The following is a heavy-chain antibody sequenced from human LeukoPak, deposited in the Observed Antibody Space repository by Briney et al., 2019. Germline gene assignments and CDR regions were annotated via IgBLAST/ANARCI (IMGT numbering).Heavy chain of an antibody. CDR2: IYYSGST. D-gene: IGHD5-18*01. CDR1: GGSISSYY. Sequence: KASETLSLTCTVSGGSISSYYWSWIRQPPGKGLEWIGYIYYSGSTNYNPSLKSRVTISVDTSKNQFSLKLSSVTAADTAVYYCARQTTTAMVRYWGQGTLVTVSS. CDR3: ARQTTTAMVRY. J-gene: IGHJ4*02. V-gene: IGHV4-59*08.